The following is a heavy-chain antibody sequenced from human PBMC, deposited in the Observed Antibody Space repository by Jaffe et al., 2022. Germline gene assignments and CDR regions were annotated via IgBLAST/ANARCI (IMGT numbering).Heavy chain of an antibody. CDR2: VNPKSGGI. V-gene: IGHV1-2*06. Sequence: QVHLVQSGPEVKKPGASVNVSCKASGSTFTGYYVHWLRQAPGQGLEWLGRVNPKSGGINYAQKFKGRVVMTGDRSITTAYMELKSLTSDDTAVYFCARVIQATLGSHFDSWGQGTLVTVSS. CDR1: GSTFTGYY. CDR3: ARVIQATLGSHFDS. D-gene: IGHD1-1*01. J-gene: IGHJ4*02.